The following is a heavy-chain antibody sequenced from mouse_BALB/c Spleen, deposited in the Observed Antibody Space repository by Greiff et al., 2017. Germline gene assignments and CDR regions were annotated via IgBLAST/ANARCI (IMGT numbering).Heavy chain of an antibody. Sequence: QVHVKQSGPGLVAPSQSLSITCTVSGFSLTSYGVHWVRQPPGKGLEWLGVIWAGGSTNYNSALMSRLSISKDNSKSQVFLKMNSLQTDDTAMYYCAREYDEAMDYWGQGTSVTVSS. J-gene: IGHJ4*01. V-gene: IGHV2-9*02. CDR3: AREYDEAMDY. D-gene: IGHD2-12*01. CDR2: IWAGGST. CDR1: GFSLTSYG.